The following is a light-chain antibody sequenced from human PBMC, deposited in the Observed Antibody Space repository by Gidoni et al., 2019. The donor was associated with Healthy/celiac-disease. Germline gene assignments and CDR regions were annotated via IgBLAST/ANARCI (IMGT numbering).Light chain of an antibody. V-gene: IGKV3-20*01. CDR2: GAS. CDR1: QSVSSSY. J-gene: IGKJ2*01. CDR3: QQYGSSPVT. Sequence: EIVLTQSPGTLSLSPGERATLSCRASQSVSSSYLAWYQQKPGQAPRLLIYGASSRATGIPDRFSGSESGTDFTLTISRLEPEDFAVYYCQQYGSSPVTFGQGTKLEIK.